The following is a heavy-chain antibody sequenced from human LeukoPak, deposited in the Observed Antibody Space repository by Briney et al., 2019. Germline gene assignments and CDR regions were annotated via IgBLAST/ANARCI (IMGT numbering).Heavy chain of an antibody. CDR1: GGTFSSYA. J-gene: IGHJ4*02. Sequence: SVKVSCKASGGTFSSYAISWVRQAPGQGLEWMGGIIPIFGTANYAQQFQGRVTITADESTSTAYMELSSLRSEDTAVYYCAKNTYYYDSSGSTSFDYWGEGTLVTVSS. D-gene: IGHD3-22*01. CDR3: AKNTYYYDSSGSTSFDY. CDR2: IIPIFGTA. V-gene: IGHV1-69*13.